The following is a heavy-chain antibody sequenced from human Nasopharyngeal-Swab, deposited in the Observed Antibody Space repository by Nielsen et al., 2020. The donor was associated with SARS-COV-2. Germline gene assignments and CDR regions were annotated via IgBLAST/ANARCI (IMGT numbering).Heavy chain of an antibody. Sequence: GGSLRLSCAAPGFTFSSYAMSWVRQAPGKGLEWVSIISGSGDTTYYADSVNDRFTISRDNSKNTLYLQTNSLRVEDTAVYYCAKAPYLRGLDVWGQGTTVTVSS. V-gene: IGHV3-23*01. CDR1: GFTFSSYA. D-gene: IGHD2-21*01. CDR3: AKAPYLRGLDV. CDR2: ISGSGDTT. J-gene: IGHJ6*02.